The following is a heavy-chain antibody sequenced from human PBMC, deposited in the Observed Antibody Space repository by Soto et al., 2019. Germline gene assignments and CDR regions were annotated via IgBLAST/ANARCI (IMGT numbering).Heavy chain of an antibody. CDR3: ARHLGYSSVGAVLYGLDV. D-gene: IGHD2-15*01. CDR2: IYPDNADT. J-gene: IGHJ6*02. CDR1: GYTFSDFW. V-gene: IGHV5-51*01. Sequence: PGESLKISCKGSGYTFSDFWIGWVRQMPGKGLEWLGIIYPDNADTRYSPSFHGQDTMSVDKSISTAFLQWSSLKASDTAIYFCARHLGYSSVGAVLYGLDVWGQGTAVIVSS.